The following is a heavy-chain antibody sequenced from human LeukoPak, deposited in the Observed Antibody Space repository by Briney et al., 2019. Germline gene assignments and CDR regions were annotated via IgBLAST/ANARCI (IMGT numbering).Heavy chain of an antibody. Sequence: GGSLRLSCAASGFAFNYYGMTWVRQAPGKGLEWVSSITGSGRGDSTNYADSVKGRFTISRDNSKSTLYLQMNSLRAEDTAIYYCAKSGSGYYIWGQGTLVTVSS. V-gene: IGHV3-23*01. CDR2: ITGSGRGDST. CDR1: GFAFNYYG. CDR3: AKSGSGYYI. D-gene: IGHD3-3*01. J-gene: IGHJ4*02.